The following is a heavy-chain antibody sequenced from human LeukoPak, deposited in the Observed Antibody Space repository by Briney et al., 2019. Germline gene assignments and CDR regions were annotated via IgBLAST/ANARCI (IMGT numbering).Heavy chain of an antibody. V-gene: IGHV4-39*01. Sequence: SETLSLTCTVSGGSISSSSYYWGWIRQPPGKGLEWIGSIYYSGSTYYNPSLKSRVTISVDTSKNHFSLKLSSVTSADTAVYYCARQDIAAAGAFDIWGQGTMVTVSS. J-gene: IGHJ3*02. CDR1: GGSISSSSYY. CDR3: ARQDIAAAGAFDI. CDR2: IYYSGST. D-gene: IGHD6-13*01.